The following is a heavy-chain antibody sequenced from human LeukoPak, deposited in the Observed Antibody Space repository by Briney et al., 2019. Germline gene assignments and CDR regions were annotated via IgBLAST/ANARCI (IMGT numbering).Heavy chain of an antibody. Sequence: PGGSLRLSCAASGFTFSKYWMHWVRQVPGEGPVWVSRINNDGRTTNYADSVKGRFTISRDNAKNTLYLQMNNLRAEDTAVYYCTYDHFDDWGQGTLATVSS. D-gene: IGHD2-21*01. CDR2: INNDGRTT. CDR3: TYDHFDD. V-gene: IGHV3-74*01. J-gene: IGHJ4*02. CDR1: GFTFSKYW.